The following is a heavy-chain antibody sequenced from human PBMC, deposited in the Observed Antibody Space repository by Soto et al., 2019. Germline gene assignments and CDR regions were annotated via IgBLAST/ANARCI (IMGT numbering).Heavy chain of an antibody. V-gene: IGHV3-23*01. CDR2: ISGSGGST. CDR3: AKDKGSGWYGLVDY. Sequence: EVQLLESGGGLVQPGGSLRLSCAASGFTFSSYAMSWVRQAPGKGLEWVSAISGSGGSTYYADSVKGRFTISRDNSKNTPYMRMNSLRAEDTAVYYCAKDKGSGWYGLVDYWGQGALVTVSS. D-gene: IGHD6-19*01. J-gene: IGHJ4*02. CDR1: GFTFSSYA.